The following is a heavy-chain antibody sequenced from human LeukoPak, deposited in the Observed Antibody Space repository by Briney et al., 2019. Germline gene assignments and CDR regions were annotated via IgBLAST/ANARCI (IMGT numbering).Heavy chain of an antibody. V-gene: IGHV3-30*18. CDR2: ISYDGSNK. CDR1: GFTVSSYG. Sequence: GGSLRLSCAASGFTVSSYGMHWVRQAPGKGLEWVAVISYDGSNKYYADSVKGRFTISRDNSKNTLFLQMNSLRAEDTAVYYCAKDVAHSSGWQRDYWGQGTLVTVSS. D-gene: IGHD6-19*01. J-gene: IGHJ4*02. CDR3: AKDVAHSSGWQRDY.